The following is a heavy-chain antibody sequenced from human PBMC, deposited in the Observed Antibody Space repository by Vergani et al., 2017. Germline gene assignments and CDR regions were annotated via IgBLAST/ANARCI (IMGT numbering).Heavy chain of an antibody. CDR1: GGSFSGYY. Sequence: QVQLQQWGAGLLKPSETLSLTCAVYGGSFSGYYWSWIRQPPGKGLEWIGYIYYSGSTNYNPSLKSRVTISVDTSKNQFSLKLSSVTAADTAVYYCASHTYSSSWYYYYYYGMDVWGQGTTVTVSS. CDR2: IYYSGST. CDR3: ASHTYSSSWYYYYYYGMDV. V-gene: IGHV4-34*11. J-gene: IGHJ6*02. D-gene: IGHD6-13*01.